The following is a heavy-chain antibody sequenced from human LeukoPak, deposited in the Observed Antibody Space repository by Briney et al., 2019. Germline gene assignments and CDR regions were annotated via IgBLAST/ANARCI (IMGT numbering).Heavy chain of an antibody. J-gene: IGHJ4*02. CDR2: VYHSGTT. D-gene: IGHD5-12*01. V-gene: IGHV4-38-2*02. Sequence: SETLSLTCTVSGDSISSGYYWGWIRQPPGKGLEGIGSVYHSGTTYYNPSLKSRATISVDTSKNQFSLKLSSVTAADTAVYYCARPAAIASYYFDFWGQGTLVTVSS. CDR1: GDSISSGYY. CDR3: ARPAAIASYYFDF.